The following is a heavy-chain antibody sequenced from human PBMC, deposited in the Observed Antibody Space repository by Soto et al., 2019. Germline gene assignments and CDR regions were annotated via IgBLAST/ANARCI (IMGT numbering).Heavy chain of an antibody. D-gene: IGHD4-17*01. CDR2: ITGSSRTI. CDR3: ARVRGTAMTTSYFDY. Sequence: EVQLVESGGGLVQPGGSLRLSCAASGFTFSTYGMNWVRQAPGRGLEWLSFITGSSRTIHYADSVQGRFTISRDNAENSVYLQMYSLRDGDTAVYYCARVRGTAMTTSYFDYWGQGTLVTVSS. CDR1: GFTFSTYG. J-gene: IGHJ4*02. V-gene: IGHV3-48*02.